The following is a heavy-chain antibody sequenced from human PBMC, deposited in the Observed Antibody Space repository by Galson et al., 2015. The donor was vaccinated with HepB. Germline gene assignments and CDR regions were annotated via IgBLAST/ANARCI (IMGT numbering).Heavy chain of an antibody. CDR1: GYPFTSYA. D-gene: IGHD3-10*01. J-gene: IGHJ4*02. V-gene: IGHV1-3*01. CDR3: ARDEVMVRCGPDY. Sequence: STMVPCRAFGYPFTSYAMHWVRQAPGQRLEWMGWINSDNGSTNYSQKFQGRVTITMDTSKSTAYMELSSVRSEDTAVYYCARDEVMVRCGPDYWGQGTLVTVSS. CDR2: INSDNGST.